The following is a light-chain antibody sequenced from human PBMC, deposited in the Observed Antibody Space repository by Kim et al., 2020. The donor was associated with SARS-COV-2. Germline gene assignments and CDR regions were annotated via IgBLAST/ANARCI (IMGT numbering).Light chain of an antibody. Sequence: GQSVPIPCPGTSSDVGGYNYVSWYQQHPGKAPKLMIYDVSKRPSGVPDRFSGSKSGNTASLTISGLQAEDEADYYCCSYAGSYNWVFGGGTKLTVL. CDR1: SSDVGGYNY. V-gene: IGLV2-11*01. CDR2: DVS. J-gene: IGLJ3*02. CDR3: CSYAGSYNWV.